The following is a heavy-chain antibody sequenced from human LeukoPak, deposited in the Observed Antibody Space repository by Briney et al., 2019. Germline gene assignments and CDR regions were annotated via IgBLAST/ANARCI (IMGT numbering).Heavy chain of an antibody. CDR2: INPNSGGT. CDR1: GYTFTGYY. D-gene: IGHD2-21*02. Sequence: GASVKVSCKASGYTFTGYYMHWVRQAPGQGLEWVGWINPNSGGTNYAQKFQGRVTMTRDTSISTAYMELSRLRSDDTAVYYCARVWLCGGDCYHFDYWGQGTLVTVSS. V-gene: IGHV1-2*02. J-gene: IGHJ4*02. CDR3: ARVWLCGGDCYHFDY.